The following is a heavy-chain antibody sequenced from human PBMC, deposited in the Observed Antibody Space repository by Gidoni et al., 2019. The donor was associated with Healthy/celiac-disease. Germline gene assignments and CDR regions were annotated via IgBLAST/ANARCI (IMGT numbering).Heavy chain of an antibody. D-gene: IGHD1-26*01. CDR2: IYYSGST. CDR3: ARGMDGGIDY. Sequence: QLQLQESGPGLVQPSETLSLTCTVSGGSISSSSYYWGWIRQPPGKGLEWIGSIYYSGSTYYNPSLKSRVTISVDTSKNQFSLKLSSVTAADTAVYYCARGMDGGIDYWGQGTLVTVSS. J-gene: IGHJ4*02. CDR1: GGSISSSSYY. V-gene: IGHV4-39*01.